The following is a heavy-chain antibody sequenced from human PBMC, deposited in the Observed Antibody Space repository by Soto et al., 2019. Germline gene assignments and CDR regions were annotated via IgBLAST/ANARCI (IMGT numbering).Heavy chain of an antibody. D-gene: IGHD3-10*01. V-gene: IGHV4-30-4*01. CDR2: IYYSGST. CDR1: GGSISSGDYY. J-gene: IGHJ4*02. CDR3: ARGRRMGYYGSGSDDFDY. Sequence: QVQLQESGPGLVKPSQTLSLTCTVSGGSISSGDYYWSWIRQPPGKGLEWIGYIYYSGSTYYNPSLKSRVTTSVXPXXXQXXLKLSSVTAADTAVYYCARGRRMGYYGSGSDDFDYWGQGTLVTVSS.